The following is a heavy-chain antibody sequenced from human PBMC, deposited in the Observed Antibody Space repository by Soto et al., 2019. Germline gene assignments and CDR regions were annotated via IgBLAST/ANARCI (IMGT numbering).Heavy chain of an antibody. CDR1: GYTLTELS. D-gene: IGHD3-9*01. CDR2: FDPEDGET. Sequence: ASVKVSCKVSGYTLTELSMHWVRQAPGKGLEWMGGFDPEDGETIYAQKFQGRVTMTEDTSTDTAYMELSSLRSEDTAVYYCATGRLVFYYYGMDVWGQGTTVTVSS. CDR3: ATGRLVFYYYGMDV. V-gene: IGHV1-24*01. J-gene: IGHJ6*02.